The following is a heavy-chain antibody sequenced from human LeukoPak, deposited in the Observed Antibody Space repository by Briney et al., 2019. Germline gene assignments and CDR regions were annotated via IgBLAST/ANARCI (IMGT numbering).Heavy chain of an antibody. Sequence: GASVKVSCKASGYTFTSYDINWVRQAPGQGLEWMGCMNPNSGNTDYAQKFQGRVTISRNTAISTAYMELNSLRSEDTAGYYCVSHRGPANGSGDYYYMDVWGKGTTVTVSS. CDR1: GYTFTSYD. CDR3: VSHRGPANGSGDYYYMDV. CDR2: MNPNSGNT. J-gene: IGHJ6*03. V-gene: IGHV1-8*01. D-gene: IGHD2-15*01.